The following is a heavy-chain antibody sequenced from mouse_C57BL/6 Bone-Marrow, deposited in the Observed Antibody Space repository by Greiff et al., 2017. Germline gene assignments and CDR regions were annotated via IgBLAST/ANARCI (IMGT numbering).Heavy chain of an antibody. V-gene: IGHV5-15*01. Sequence: EVHLVEPGGGLVQPGGSLKLSCAASGFTFSDYGMAWVRQAPRKGPEWVALISNLAFSIYYADTVTGRFIMSVENAKNTLYLEMSSLRSEDTAVYYCATPCGRNWYFDVWGKGTTVTVSS. CDR2: ISNLAFSI. CDR3: ATPCGRNWYFDV. D-gene: IGHD1-1*01. J-gene: IGHJ1*03. CDR1: GFTFSDYG.